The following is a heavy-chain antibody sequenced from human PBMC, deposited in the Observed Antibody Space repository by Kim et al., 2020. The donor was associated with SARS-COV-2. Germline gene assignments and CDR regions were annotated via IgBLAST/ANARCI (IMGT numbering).Heavy chain of an antibody. Sequence: GGSLRLSCAVSGLTFSDHYMSWIRQAPGKGLEWVACISSSASSNYSAYSVTGRFTIISERDESYKFLYLKIHSLRTEAAADYDCARGEARSDSCSYFDY. CDR1: GLTFSDHY. V-gene: IGHV3-11*01. CDR3: ARGEARSDSCSYFDY. D-gene: IGHD3-22*01. J-gene: IGHJ4*01. CDR2: ISSSASSN.